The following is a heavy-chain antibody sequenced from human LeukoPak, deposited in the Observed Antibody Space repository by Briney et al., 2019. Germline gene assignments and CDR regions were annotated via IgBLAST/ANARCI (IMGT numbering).Heavy chain of an antibody. D-gene: IGHD3-10*01. Sequence: GGSLRLSCAASGFTFSSYWMSWVRQAPGKGLEWVANIKQDGSEKYYVDSVKGRFTISRDNAKNSLYLQMNSLRAEDTAVYYCARNAGDYGSGEIDYWGQGTLVTVSP. V-gene: IGHV3-7*01. CDR2: IKQDGSEK. J-gene: IGHJ4*02. CDR1: GFTFSSYW. CDR3: ARNAGDYGSGEIDY.